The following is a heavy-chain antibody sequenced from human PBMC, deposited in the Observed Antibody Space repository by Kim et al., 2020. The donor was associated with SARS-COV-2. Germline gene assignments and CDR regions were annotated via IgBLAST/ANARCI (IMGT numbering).Heavy chain of an antibody. CDR1: GGSISSYY. Sequence: SETLSLTCAVSGGSISSYYWSWIRQSPGKGLEWIGYIYHSGTTNYNPSLKSRVTISVDTSKNQLSLGLSSVTAADTAVYYCARGRAFSGDPAPFAYWGQG. D-gene: IGHD7-27*01. CDR2: IYHSGTT. J-gene: IGHJ4*02. V-gene: IGHV4-59*13. CDR3: ARGRAFSGDPAPFAY.